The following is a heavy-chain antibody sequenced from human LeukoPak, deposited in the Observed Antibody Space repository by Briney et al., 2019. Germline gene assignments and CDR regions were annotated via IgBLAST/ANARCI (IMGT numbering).Heavy chain of an antibody. V-gene: IGHV1-24*01. D-gene: IGHD2-21*02. CDR2: FDPDYGET. Sequence: GGSLRLSCGASGFTFSSYGMHWVRQAPGQGLEWMGGFDPDYGETFYAQKLQGRVTMTEDTSADTAYMELSSLRPDDTAVYYCASYGDPNDAFDIWGQGTMVTVSS. J-gene: IGHJ3*02. CDR3: ASYGDPNDAFDI. CDR1: GFTFSSYG.